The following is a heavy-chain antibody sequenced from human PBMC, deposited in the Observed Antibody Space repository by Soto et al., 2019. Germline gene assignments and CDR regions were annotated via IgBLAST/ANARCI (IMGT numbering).Heavy chain of an antibody. CDR3: ARGDYYGSGSYYSPDYMDV. CDR1: GYTFTGYY. D-gene: IGHD3-10*01. V-gene: IGHV1-2*04. CDR2: INPNSGGT. J-gene: IGHJ6*03. Sequence: ASVKVSCKASGYTFTGYYMHWVRQAPGQGLEWMGWINPNSGGTNYAQKFQGWVTMTRDTSISTAYMELSRLRSDDTAVYYCARGDYYGSGSYYSPDYMDVWGKGTTVTVSS.